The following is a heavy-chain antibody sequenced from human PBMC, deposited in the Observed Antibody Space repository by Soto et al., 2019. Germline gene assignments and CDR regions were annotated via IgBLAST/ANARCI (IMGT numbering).Heavy chain of an antibody. V-gene: IGHV1-69*13. D-gene: IGHD5-18*01. CDR2: IIPIFGTA. CDR3: ARGIQLYAFDI. CDR1: GGTFSSYA. Sequence: SVKVSCKTSGGTFSSYAISWVRQAPGQGLEWMGGIIPIFGTANYAQKFQGRVTITAGESTSTAYMELSSLRSEDTAVYYCARGIQLYAFDIWGQGTMVTVSS. J-gene: IGHJ3*02.